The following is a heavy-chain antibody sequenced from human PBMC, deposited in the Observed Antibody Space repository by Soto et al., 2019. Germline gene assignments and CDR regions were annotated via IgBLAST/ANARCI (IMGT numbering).Heavy chain of an antibody. CDR2: ISYDGSNK. V-gene: IGHV3-30*18. Sequence: GGSLRLSCAASGFTFSSYGMHWVRQAPGKGLEWVAVISYDGSNKYYADSVKGRFTISRDNPKNTLYLQMNSLRVEDTAVYYCAKDNCSSTSCYLYYYYGMDVWGQGTTVTVSS. J-gene: IGHJ6*02. D-gene: IGHD2-2*01. CDR1: GFTFSSYG. CDR3: AKDNCSSTSCYLYYYYGMDV.